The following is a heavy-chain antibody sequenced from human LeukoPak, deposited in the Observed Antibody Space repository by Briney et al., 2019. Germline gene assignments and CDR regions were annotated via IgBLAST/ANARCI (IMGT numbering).Heavy chain of an antibody. D-gene: IGHD6-13*01. J-gene: IGHJ4*02. V-gene: IGHV3-74*03. CDR2: IVSDGTST. CDR3: ARVGYTDSWYSSPPFDY. CDR1: GFSFSTYW. Sequence: GGSLRLSCAASGFSFSTYWMHWVRQAPGKGLVWVSRIVSDGTSTTYADSVKGRFTISRDNAKNTVYLQMNSLRAEDTALYYCARVGYTDSWYSSPPFDYWGQGTLVTVSS.